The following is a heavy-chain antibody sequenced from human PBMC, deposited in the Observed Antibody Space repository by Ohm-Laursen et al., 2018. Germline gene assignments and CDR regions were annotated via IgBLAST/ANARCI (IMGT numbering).Heavy chain of an antibody. Sequence: SLRLSCAATGFTFSNFEMSWVRQAPGAGLGWVSGISGSGGGTYYADSVKGRFTISRDNSKNTLYLQMNSLRAEDTAVYYCAKERDVSTGYALQHWGQGTLVTVSS. D-gene: IGHD3-9*01. CDR3: AKERDVSTGYALQH. V-gene: IGHV3-23*01. J-gene: IGHJ1*01. CDR1: GFTFSNFE. CDR2: ISGSGGGT.